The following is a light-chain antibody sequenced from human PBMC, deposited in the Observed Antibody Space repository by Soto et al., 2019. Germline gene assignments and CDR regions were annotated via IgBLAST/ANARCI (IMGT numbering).Light chain of an antibody. Sequence: QSVLTQPPSASGSPGQSVTISCTGSSSDVGGYNYVSWYQQHPGKAPKLIIYEVTKRPSGVPDRFSGSKSGNTASLTISGLQAEDEADYYCSSYTSSSTVVFGGGTKLTVL. CDR2: EVT. CDR3: SSYTSSSTVV. CDR1: SSDVGGYNY. V-gene: IGLV2-8*01. J-gene: IGLJ2*01.